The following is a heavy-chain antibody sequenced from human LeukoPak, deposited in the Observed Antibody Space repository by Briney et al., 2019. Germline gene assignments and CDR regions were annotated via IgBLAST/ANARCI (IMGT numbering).Heavy chain of an antibody. J-gene: IGHJ4*02. CDR1: GFTFSR. V-gene: IGHV3-7*01. CDR2: IKQDGSEK. Sequence: PGGSLRLSCAASGFTFSRMSWVRQAPGKGLEWVANIKQDGSEKYYVDSVKGRFTISRDNAKNSLYLQMNSLRAEDTAVYYCARMLSSSWYVFDYWGQGTLVTVSS. CDR3: ARMLSSSWYVFDY. D-gene: IGHD6-13*01.